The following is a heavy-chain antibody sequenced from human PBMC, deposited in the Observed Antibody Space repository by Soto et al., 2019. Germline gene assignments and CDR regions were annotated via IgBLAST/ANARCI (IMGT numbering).Heavy chain of an antibody. CDR1: GGSFSGYY. J-gene: IGHJ5*02. Sequence: QVQLQQWGAGLLKPSETLSLTCAVYGGSFSGYYWSWIRQPPGKGLEWIGEINHSGSTNYNPSLKSRVTISVDTSKNQFSLKLSSVTAADTAVYYCARHALLRYFDWLYPWGQGTLVTVSS. D-gene: IGHD3-9*01. CDR3: ARHALLRYFDWLYP. V-gene: IGHV4-34*01. CDR2: INHSGST.